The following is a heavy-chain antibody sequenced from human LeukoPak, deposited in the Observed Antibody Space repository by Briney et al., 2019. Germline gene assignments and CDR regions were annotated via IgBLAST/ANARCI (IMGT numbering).Heavy chain of an antibody. CDR3: VRGDRYFDY. V-gene: IGHV3-48*03. CDR1: GFRFSSYE. D-gene: IGHD1-14*01. Sequence: QPGGSLRLSCAASGFRFSSYEMNWVRQAPGRGLEWVSYIGNTGRTIYYVDSVKGRFTVSRDNAKNSLYLQMNSLRAEDTAIYYCVRGDRYFDYWGQGTLVTVSS. J-gene: IGHJ4*02. CDR2: IGNTGRTI.